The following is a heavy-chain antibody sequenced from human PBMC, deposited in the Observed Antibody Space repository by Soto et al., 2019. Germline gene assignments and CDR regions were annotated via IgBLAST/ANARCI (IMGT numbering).Heavy chain of an antibody. CDR1: GGSITTYY. CDR2: IYYSGST. D-gene: IGHD2-2*01. J-gene: IGHJ5*02. Sequence: SETLSLTCTVSGGSITTYYWTWIRQPPGKGLEWIGYIYYSGSTYYNPSLKCRVTISIDTSKNQLSLRLTSVTAADTAVYYCARRECSSASCYQSNWSDPWGQGSLVTVSS. CDR3: ARRECSSASCYQSNWSDP. V-gene: IGHV4-59*12.